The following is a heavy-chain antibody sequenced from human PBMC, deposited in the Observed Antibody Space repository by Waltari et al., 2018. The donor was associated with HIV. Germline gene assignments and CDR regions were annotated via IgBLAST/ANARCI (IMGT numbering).Heavy chain of an antibody. J-gene: IGHJ4*02. CDR1: GFPFSNFG. CDR2: ISFDGRNE. D-gene: IGHD1-26*01. CDR3: AKEGWELLQFGYYFDY. V-gene: IGHV3-30*18. Sequence: QVQLVESGGGVVQTGKSLRLSCDASGFPFSNFGIHWVRQAPGKGLDWVAVISFDGRNEYYADSVKGRFTISRDNSKNTVYLQMNSLRADDTAVYYCAKEGWELLQFGYYFDYWGQGTLVTVSS.